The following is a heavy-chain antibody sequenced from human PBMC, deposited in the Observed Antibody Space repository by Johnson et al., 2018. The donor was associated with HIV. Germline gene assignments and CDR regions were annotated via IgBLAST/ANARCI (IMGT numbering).Heavy chain of an antibody. CDR1: GFTFNDYY. CDR3: ASGYCSRTRCYGRKLLDDAFDI. CDR2: ISGSGGTI. Sequence: QVQLVESGGGLVQPGGSLRLSCAASGFTFNDYYMSWIRQAPGKGLEWVSYISGSGGTIYNADSVKGRFTISRDNAKNSLYLQMNSLRAEDTAVYYCASGYCSRTRCYGRKLLDDAFDIWGQGTMVTVSS. D-gene: IGHD2-2*03. V-gene: IGHV3-11*04. J-gene: IGHJ3*02.